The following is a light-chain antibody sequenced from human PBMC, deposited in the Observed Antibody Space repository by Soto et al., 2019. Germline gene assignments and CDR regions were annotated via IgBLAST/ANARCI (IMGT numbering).Light chain of an antibody. J-gene: IGLJ1*01. Sequence: QSALTQPASVSGSPGQSITISCTGTSSDVGGYNYVSWYQQHPGKAPKLMIYDVSNRPSGVSNRFSGSKSGNTASLTISGLQAEDEADYYCSSYTSSSTFYVFGPGTKVTVL. CDR3: SSYTSSSTFYV. CDR2: DVS. V-gene: IGLV2-14*01. CDR1: SSDVGGYNY.